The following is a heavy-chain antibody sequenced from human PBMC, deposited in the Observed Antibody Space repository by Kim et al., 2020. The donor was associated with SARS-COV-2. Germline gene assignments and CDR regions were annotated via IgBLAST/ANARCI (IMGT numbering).Heavy chain of an antibody. J-gene: IGHJ5*02. Sequence: SETLSLTCTVSGGSVSSGSYYWSWIRPPPWKVLEWIGYIYYIGSTNYNPSLKSRVTISVDTSMNQFSLNLFSFPSSDTAVFYFSLLCYPSLVLWFYP. CDR1: GGSVSSGSYY. CDR2: IYYIGST. V-gene: IGHV4-61*01. CDR3: SLLCYPSLVLWFYP. D-gene: IGHD3-16*01.